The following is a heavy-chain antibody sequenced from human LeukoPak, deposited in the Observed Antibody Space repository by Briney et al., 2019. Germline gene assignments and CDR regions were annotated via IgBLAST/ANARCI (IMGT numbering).Heavy chain of an antibody. J-gene: IGHJ6*04. V-gene: IGHV3-48*04. CDR3: AELGITMIGGV. CDR2: ISSSGSTM. Sequence: GGPLRLSCAASGFTFSSYSMNWVRQAPGKGLEWVSYISSSGSTMYYADSVKGRFTISRDNAKNSLYLQMNSLRAEDTAVYYCAELGITMIGGVWGKGTAVTISS. CDR1: GFTFSSYS. D-gene: IGHD3-10*02.